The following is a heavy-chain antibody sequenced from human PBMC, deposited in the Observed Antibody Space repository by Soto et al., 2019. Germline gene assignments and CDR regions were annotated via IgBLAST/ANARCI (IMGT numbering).Heavy chain of an antibody. CDR1: GFTFSSYS. J-gene: IGHJ3*02. CDR2: ISSSSSTI. V-gene: IGHV3-48*01. CDR3: ARPRTDFWSGYDAFDI. Sequence: GGSLRLSCAASGFTFSSYSMNWVRQAPGKGLEWVSYISSSSSTIYYADSVKGRFTTSRDNAKNSLYLQMNSLRAEDTAVYYCARPRTDFWSGYDAFDIWGQGTMVTVSS. D-gene: IGHD3-3*01.